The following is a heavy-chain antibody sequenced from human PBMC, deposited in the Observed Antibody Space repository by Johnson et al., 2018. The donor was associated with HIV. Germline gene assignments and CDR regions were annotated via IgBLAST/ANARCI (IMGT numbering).Heavy chain of an antibody. V-gene: IGHV3-33*03. CDR2: IWYDGSNK. CDR3: AKRVPSKQLVDAFDI. Sequence: VQLVESGGGVVQPGRSLRLSCAASGFTFSSYGMHWVRQAPGKGLEWVAVIWYDGSNKYYADSVKGRFTISRDNSKNTVFLQVNSLRAEDTAVYYCAKRVPSKQLVDAFDIWGQGTMVTVSS. D-gene: IGHD6-6*01. J-gene: IGHJ3*02. CDR1: GFTFSSYG.